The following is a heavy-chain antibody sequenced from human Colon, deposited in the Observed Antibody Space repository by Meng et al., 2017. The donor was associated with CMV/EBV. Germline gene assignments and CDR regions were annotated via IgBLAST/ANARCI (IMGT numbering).Heavy chain of an antibody. CDR1: GFTFSSYA. V-gene: IGHV3-30-3*01. D-gene: IGHD3-3*01. J-gene: IGHJ6*02. CDR3: ARGDYDFWSGYQNYGMDV. Sequence: LSLTCAASGFTFSSYAMHWVRQAPGKGLEWVAVISYDGSNKYYADSVKGRFTISRDNSKNTLYLQMNSLRAEDTAVYYCARGDYDFWSGYQNYGMDVWGQGTTVTVSS. CDR2: ISYDGSNK.